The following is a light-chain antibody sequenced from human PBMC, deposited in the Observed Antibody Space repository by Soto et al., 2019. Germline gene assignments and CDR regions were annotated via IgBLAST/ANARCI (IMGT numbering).Light chain of an antibody. CDR3: QQYNKWPRT. CDR1: QSISSN. J-gene: IGKJ1*01. V-gene: IGKV3D-15*01. CDR2: GAS. Sequence: EIVMTQSPVTLSVSPGERVTLSCRASQSISSNLAWYQQKPGQAPRLLIQGASTRATGIPARFSGSGSGTEFTLTISSLQSEDFAVYYCQQYNKWPRTFGQGTKVDIK.